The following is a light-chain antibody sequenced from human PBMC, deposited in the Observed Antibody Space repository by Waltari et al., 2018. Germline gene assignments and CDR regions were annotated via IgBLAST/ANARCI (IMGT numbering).Light chain of an antibody. CDR3: CSYAGSYTYV. Sequence: QSALTQPRSVSGSPGQSVTISCTGTSSNVGTYKYVSWYQQHPGKAPRLIIYAVYKRPPGVPDRLSVSKSGNTASLTISGLQAEDEADYYCCSYAGSYTYVFGSVTEVTVL. CDR2: AVY. J-gene: IGLJ1*01. CDR1: SSNVGTYKY. V-gene: IGLV2-11*01.